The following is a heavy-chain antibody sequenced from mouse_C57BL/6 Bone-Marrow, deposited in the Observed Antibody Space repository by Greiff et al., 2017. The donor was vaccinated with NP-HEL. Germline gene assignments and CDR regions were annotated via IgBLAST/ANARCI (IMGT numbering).Heavy chain of an antibody. Sequence: QVQLQQSGPELVKPGASVKISCKASGYTFTDYYINWVKQRPGQGLEWIGWIFPGSGSTYYNEKFKGKATLTVDKSSSTAYMLLSSLTSEDSAVYFCARLPDYGSSYDAMDYWGQGTSVTVSS. CDR1: GYTFTDYY. J-gene: IGHJ4*01. CDR2: IFPGSGST. D-gene: IGHD1-1*01. V-gene: IGHV1-75*01. CDR3: ARLPDYGSSYDAMDY.